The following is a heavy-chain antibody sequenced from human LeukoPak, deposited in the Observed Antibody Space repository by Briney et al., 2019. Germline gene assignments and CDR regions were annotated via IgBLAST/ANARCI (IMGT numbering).Heavy chain of an antibody. CDR2: ISDSGNT. V-gene: IGHV3-23*01. CDR3: ARDSLSYYGSGSYFDY. D-gene: IGHD3-10*01. CDR1: GFTLSSYA. Sequence: GGSLRLSCAASGFTLSSYAMSWVRQAPGKGLEWVSAISDSGNTYHADSVKGRFTISRDSSKNTLFLQMNRLRPEDAAVYYCARDSLSYYGSGSYFDYWGQGTLVTVSS. J-gene: IGHJ4*02.